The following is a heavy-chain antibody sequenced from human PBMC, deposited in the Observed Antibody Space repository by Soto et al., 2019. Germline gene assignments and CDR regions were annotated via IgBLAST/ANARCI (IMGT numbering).Heavy chain of an antibody. V-gene: IGHV1-18*01. CDR3: AKDHGFGESDV. CDR2: ISAYNGNT. D-gene: IGHD3-10*01. J-gene: IGHJ6*02. CDR1: GYSFTSYG. Sequence: QVQLVQSGAEVKKPGASVKVSCKASGYSFTSYGISWVRQAPGQGLEWMGWISAYNGNTNYAQKLQGTVTMTTETPTSTAYMALRSLRSDDTAVYYRAKDHGFGESDVWGQGTTVTVSS.